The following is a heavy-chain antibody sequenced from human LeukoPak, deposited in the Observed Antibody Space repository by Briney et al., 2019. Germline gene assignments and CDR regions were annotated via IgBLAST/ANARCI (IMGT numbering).Heavy chain of an antibody. CDR3: ASFPPYMVRTDAFDI. CDR2: IFSSSTYI. V-gene: IGHV3-21*01. Sequence: GESLRLSCAASGFAFNTYSMNWVRQAPGKGLEWVSFIFSSSTYIYYTDSVKGRFTISRDNAKNSLYLQMNSLRAEDTAVYYCASFPPYMVRTDAFDIWGQGTMVTVSS. D-gene: IGHD3-10*01. J-gene: IGHJ3*02. CDR1: GFAFNTYS.